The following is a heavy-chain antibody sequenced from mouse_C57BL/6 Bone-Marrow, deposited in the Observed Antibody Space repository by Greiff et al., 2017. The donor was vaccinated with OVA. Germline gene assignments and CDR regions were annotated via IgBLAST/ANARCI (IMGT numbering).Heavy chain of an antibody. CDR1: GFSFNTYA. CDR3: VGRNDSSDWYFDV. D-gene: IGHD1-1*01. Sequence: EVHLVESGGGLVQPKGSLKLSCAASGFSFNTYAMNWVRQAPGKGLEWVARIRSKSNNNETDYADSVKDRFTISRDDSESMLYLQMHNLKTEDTAMYSCVGRNDSSDWYFDVWGTGTTVTVSA. J-gene: IGHJ1*03. CDR2: IRSKSNNNET. V-gene: IGHV10-1*01.